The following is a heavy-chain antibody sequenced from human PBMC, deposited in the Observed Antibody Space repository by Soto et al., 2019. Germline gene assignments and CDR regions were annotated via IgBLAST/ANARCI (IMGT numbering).Heavy chain of an antibody. D-gene: IGHD2-15*01. CDR3: ARQGSGSYYFDY. CDR1: GFTFSSYA. Sequence: GGSLRLSCAASGFTFSSYAMHWVRQAPGKGLEYVSAISSNGGSTYYANSVKGRFTISRDNSKNTLYLQMGSLRAEDMAVYYCARQGSGSYYFDYWGQGTLVTVSS. V-gene: IGHV3-64*01. J-gene: IGHJ4*02. CDR2: ISSNGGST.